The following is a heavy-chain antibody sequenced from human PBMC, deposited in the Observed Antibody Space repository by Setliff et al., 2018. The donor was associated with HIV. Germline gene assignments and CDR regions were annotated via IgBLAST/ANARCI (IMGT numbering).Heavy chain of an antibody. V-gene: IGHV4-39*07. Sequence: SETLSLTCTVSGGSISSSSYYWGWIRQPPGKGLEWIGSIYYSGSTYYNPSLKSRVTISVDTSKNQFSLKLSSVTAADTAVYYCASTGYSSRDFDSWGQGTLVTVSS. CDR1: GGSISSSSYY. CDR2: IYYSGST. J-gene: IGHJ4*02. CDR3: ASTGYSSRDFDS. D-gene: IGHD6-13*01.